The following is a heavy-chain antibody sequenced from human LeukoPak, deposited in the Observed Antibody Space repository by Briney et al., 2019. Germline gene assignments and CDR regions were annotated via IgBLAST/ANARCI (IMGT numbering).Heavy chain of an antibody. V-gene: IGHV4-39*07. CDR1: GGSISSSSYY. Sequence: SETLSLTCTVSGGSISSSSYYWGWIRQPPGKGLEWIVSIYYSGSTYYNPSLKSRVTISVDTSKNQFSLKLSPVTAEDTAVYYCANYDYFRGAFDIWGQGTMVTVSS. J-gene: IGHJ3*02. CDR3: ANYDYFRGAFDI. D-gene: IGHD3-16*01. CDR2: IYYSGST.